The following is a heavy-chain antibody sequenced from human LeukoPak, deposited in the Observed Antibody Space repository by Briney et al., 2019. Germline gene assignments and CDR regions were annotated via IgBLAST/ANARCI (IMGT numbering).Heavy chain of an antibody. J-gene: IGHJ4*02. CDR3: ARGDYYDFQLDY. Sequence: PRRSLRLSCPASGFTLSSYRMNWVRQAPGKGLEWVSSISSSSSYIYYADSVKGRVTISRDNAKNSLYLQMNSLRAEDTAVYYCARGDYYDFQLDYWGQGTLVTVSS. V-gene: IGHV3-21*01. CDR2: ISSSSSYI. CDR1: GFTLSSYR. D-gene: IGHD3-22*01.